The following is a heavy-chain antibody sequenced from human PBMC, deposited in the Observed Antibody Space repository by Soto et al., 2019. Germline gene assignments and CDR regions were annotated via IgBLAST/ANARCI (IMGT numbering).Heavy chain of an antibody. J-gene: IGHJ4*02. CDR2: ISSSSSYI. CDR1: GFTFSSYS. CDR3: ARDQPGYSYGYGLGY. D-gene: IGHD5-18*01. Sequence: EVQLVESGGGLVKPGGSLRLSCAASGFTFSSYSMNWVRQAPGKGLEWVSSISSSSSYIYYADSVKGRFTISRENAKNSLYLQKNSLRAEDTAVYYCARDQPGYSYGYGLGYWGQGTLVTVSS. V-gene: IGHV3-21*01.